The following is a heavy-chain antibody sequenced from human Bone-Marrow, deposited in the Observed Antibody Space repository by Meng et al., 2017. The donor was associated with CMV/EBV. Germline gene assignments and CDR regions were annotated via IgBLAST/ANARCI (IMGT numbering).Heavy chain of an antibody. V-gene: IGHV3-23*03. Sequence: GGSLRLSCAASGFTFSSYAMSWVRQAPGKGLEWVSVIYSGGSSTYYADSVKGRFTISRDNSKNTLYLQMNSLRAEDTAVYYCARDRSKYYDFWSGYYSGLGMDVWGQGTTVTVSS. CDR3: ARDRSKYYDFWSGYYSGLGMDV. D-gene: IGHD3-3*01. CDR2: IYSGGSST. CDR1: GFTFSSYA. J-gene: IGHJ6*02.